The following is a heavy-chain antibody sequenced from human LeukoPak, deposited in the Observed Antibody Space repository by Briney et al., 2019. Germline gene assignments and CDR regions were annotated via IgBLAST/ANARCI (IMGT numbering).Heavy chain of an antibody. CDR2: INHSGST. D-gene: IGHD1-1*01. CDR1: GGSLSGYY. CDR3: ARVPISLYYFDY. Sequence: PSETLSLTCAVYGGSLSGYYWSWIRQPPGKGLEWIGEINHSGSTNYNPSLKSRVTISVDTSKNQFSLKLSSVTASDTAVYYCARVPISLYYFDYWGQGILVTVSS. V-gene: IGHV4-34*01. J-gene: IGHJ4*02.